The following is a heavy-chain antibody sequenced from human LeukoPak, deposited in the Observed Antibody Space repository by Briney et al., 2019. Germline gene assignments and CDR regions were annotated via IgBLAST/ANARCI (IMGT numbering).Heavy chain of an antibody. D-gene: IGHD5-18*01. CDR2: ITGSSNAR. J-gene: IGHJ5*02. CDR1: GFTFSTYG. Sequence: GGSLRLSCATSGFTFSTYGMHWVRQAPGKGLEWVSYITGSSNARYYANSMKGRFIISRDNAQSSLYLQMNSLRAEDTAIYYCARDVGYRSWLDPWGQGTLVIVSS. CDR3: ARDVGYRSWLDP. V-gene: IGHV3-48*01.